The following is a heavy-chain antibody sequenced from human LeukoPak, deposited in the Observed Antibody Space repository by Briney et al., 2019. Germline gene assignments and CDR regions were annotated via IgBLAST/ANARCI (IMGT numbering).Heavy chain of an antibody. CDR1: GGSFSGYY. CDR3: ASFPTRGYSYGLFDY. CDR2: INHSGST. V-gene: IGHV4-34*01. Sequence: PSETLSLTCAVYGGSFSGYYWSWIRQPPGKGLEWIGEINHSGSTNYNPSLKSRVTISVDTSKNQFSLKLSSVTAADTAVYYCASFPTRGYSYGLFDYWGQGTLVTVSS. J-gene: IGHJ4*02. D-gene: IGHD5-18*01.